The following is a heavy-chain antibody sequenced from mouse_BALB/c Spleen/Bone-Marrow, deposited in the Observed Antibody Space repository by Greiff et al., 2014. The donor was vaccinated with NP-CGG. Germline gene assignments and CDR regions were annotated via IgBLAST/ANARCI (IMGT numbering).Heavy chain of an antibody. V-gene: IGHV14-3*02. CDR1: GFNIKDTY. CDR3: VNYRYEYYFDY. CDR2: IDPANGNT. Sequence: VQLQQSGAELVKPGASVKLSCTASGFNIKDTYMHWVKQRPEQGLDWIGRIDPANGNTKYDPKFQGKATITADTSSNTAYLQLSSLTSEDTAVYYCVNYRYEYYFDYWGQGTTLTVSS. D-gene: IGHD2-14*01. J-gene: IGHJ2*01.